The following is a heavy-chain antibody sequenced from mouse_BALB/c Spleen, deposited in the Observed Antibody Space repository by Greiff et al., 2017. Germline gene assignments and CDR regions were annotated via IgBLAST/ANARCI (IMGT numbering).Heavy chain of an antibody. CDR2: IDPENGDT. Sequence: EVQLVESGAELVRSGASVKLSCTASGFNIKGYYMHWVKQRPEHGLEWIGWIDPENGDTEYAPKFQGKATMTADTSSNTAYLQLSSLTSEDTAVYYCNEGTYDGYYAYWGQGTLVTVSA. J-gene: IGHJ3*01. CDR3: NEGTYDGYYAY. CDR1: GFNIKGYY. D-gene: IGHD2-3*01. V-gene: IGHV14-4*02.